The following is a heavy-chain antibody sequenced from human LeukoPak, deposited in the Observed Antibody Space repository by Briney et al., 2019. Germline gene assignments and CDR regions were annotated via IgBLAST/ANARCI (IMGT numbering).Heavy chain of an antibody. CDR1: GGSISSYY. CDR3: ARGFLEWLLPYWYFDL. Sequence: PSETLSLTCTVSGGSISSYYWSWIRQPPGKGLEWIGYIYYSGSTYYNPSLKSRVTISVDTSKNQFSLKLTSETAADTAVYYCARGFLEWLLPYWYFDLWGRGTLVTVSS. D-gene: IGHD3-3*01. V-gene: IGHV4-59*08. J-gene: IGHJ2*01. CDR2: IYYSGST.